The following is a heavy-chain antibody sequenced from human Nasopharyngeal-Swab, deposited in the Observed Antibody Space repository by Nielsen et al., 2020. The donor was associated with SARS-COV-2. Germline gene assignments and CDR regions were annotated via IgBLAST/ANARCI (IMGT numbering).Heavy chain of an antibody. J-gene: IGHJ3*01. D-gene: IGHD4-17*01. CDR3: ARESGDYGAFDF. CDR1: GFILRSYP. V-gene: IGHV3-30-3*01. CDR2: IRYDESDK. Sequence: GGSLRLSCAASGFILRSYPMHWVRQAPGEGLEWVAAIRYDESDKYHADSVKGRFTISRDNSKSTLSLQMNSLRPEDTAVYYCARESGDYGAFDFWGQGTVVTVSS.